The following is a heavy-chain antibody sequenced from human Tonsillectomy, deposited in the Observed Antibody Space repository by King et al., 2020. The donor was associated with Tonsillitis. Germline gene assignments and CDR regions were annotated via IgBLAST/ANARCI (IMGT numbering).Heavy chain of an antibody. Sequence: VQLVESGGGLVQPGRSLRLSCAASGFTFDDYAMHWVRQAPGKGLEWVSGISWNSGSIDYADYVKGRFTFSRDNAKNSLYLQMNSLRADDTALYYCPKDRQYHLSSPSGYFDLWGRGTLVTVSS. J-gene: IGHJ2*01. CDR2: ISWNSGSI. CDR1: GFTFDDYA. CDR3: PKDRQYHLSSPSGYFDL. D-gene: IGHD2-2*01. V-gene: IGHV3-9*01.